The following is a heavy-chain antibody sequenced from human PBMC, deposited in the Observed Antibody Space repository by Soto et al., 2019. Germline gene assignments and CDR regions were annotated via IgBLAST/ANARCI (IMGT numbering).Heavy chain of an antibody. D-gene: IGHD2-15*01. Sequence: SVKVSCRASGFTFTSSAVQWVRQARGPGLEWIGWIVVGSGNTNYAQKFQERVTITRDMSTSTAYMELSSLRSEDTAVYYCAAPSTVVTSYYYYGMDVWGQGTTVTVA. CDR2: IVVGSGNT. CDR1: GFTFTSSA. V-gene: IGHV1-58*01. J-gene: IGHJ6*02. CDR3: AAPSTVVTSYYYYGMDV.